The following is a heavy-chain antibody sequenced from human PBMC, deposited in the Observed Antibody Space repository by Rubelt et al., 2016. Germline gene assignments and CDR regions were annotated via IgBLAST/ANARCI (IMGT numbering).Heavy chain of an antibody. CDR2: IFYSGST. CDR3: ARHLDRYYYYYMDV. Sequence: QLQLQESGPGLVKPSETLSLTCTVSGGSISSYYWGWIRQPPGKGLEWIGSIFYSGSTYYNPSLKSRVTISVDTSKNQFSLKLKAVTAADRAVYYCARHLDRYYYYYMDVWGKGTTVTVSS. V-gene: IGHV4-39*01. J-gene: IGHJ6*03. CDR1: GGSISSYY.